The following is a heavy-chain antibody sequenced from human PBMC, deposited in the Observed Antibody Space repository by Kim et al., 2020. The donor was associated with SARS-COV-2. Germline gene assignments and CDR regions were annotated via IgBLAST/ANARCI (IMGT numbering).Heavy chain of an antibody. V-gene: IGHV4-34*01. J-gene: IGHJ2*01. CDR2: INHSGST. CDR1: GGSFSGYY. D-gene: IGHD6-13*01. CDR3: ARGTRSSWLFMGLGWYFDL. Sequence: SETLSLTCAVYGGSFSGYYWSWIRQPPGKGLEWIGEINHSGSTNYNPSLKSRVTISVDTSKNQFSLKLSSVTAADTAVYYCARGTRSSWLFMGLGWYFDLWGRGTLVTVSS.